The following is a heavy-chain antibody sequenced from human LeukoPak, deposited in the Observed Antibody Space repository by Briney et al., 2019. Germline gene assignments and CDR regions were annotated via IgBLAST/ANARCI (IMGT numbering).Heavy chain of an antibody. Sequence: PSQTLSLTCTVSGGSISSGDYYWSWIRQPPGKGLEWIGYIYYSGSTYYNPSLKSRVTISVDTSKNQFSLKLSSVTAADTAVYYCARDAYSSGWYHFDYWGQGALVTVSS. CDR2: IYYSGST. J-gene: IGHJ4*02. D-gene: IGHD6-19*01. V-gene: IGHV4-30-4*08. CDR3: ARDAYSSGWYHFDY. CDR1: GGSISSGDYY.